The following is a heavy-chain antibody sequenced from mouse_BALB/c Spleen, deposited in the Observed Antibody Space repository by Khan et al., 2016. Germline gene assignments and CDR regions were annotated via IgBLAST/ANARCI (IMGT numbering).Heavy chain of an antibody. CDR2: INTYTGET. CDR3: ARRRGYLSARDY. CDR1: GYTFTNYG. D-gene: IGHD2-3*01. Sequence: QIQLVQSGPELKKPGETVKISCKASGYTFTNYGMNWVKQAPGKGLKWMGWINTYTGETTYADDFKGRFAFSLETSASTAYLQINNLKNEDMATYFCARRRGYLSARDYWGQGTSVTVSS. J-gene: IGHJ4*01. V-gene: IGHV9-1*02.